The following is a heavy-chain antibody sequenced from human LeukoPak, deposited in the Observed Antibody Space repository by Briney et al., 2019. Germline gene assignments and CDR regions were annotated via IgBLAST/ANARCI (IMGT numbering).Heavy chain of an antibody. D-gene: IGHD3-9*01. J-gene: IGHJ4*02. CDR2: IRYDGSNK. V-gene: IGHV3-30*02. CDR1: GFTFSSYG. CDR3: ARDLHYDILTGLFDY. Sequence: GGSLRLSCAASGFTFSSYGMHWVRQAPGKGLEWVAFIRYDGSNKYYADSVKGRFTISRDNSKNTLYLQMNSLRAEDTAVYYCARDLHYDILTGLFDYWGQGTLVTVSS.